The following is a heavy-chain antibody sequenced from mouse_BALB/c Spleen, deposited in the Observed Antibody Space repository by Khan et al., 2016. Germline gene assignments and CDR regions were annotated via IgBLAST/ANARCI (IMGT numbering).Heavy chain of an antibody. Sequence: EVELVESGGGLVQPKGSLKLSCAASGFTFNTYAMNWVRHAPGKGLEWVSRIRSKSNHYATYYADSVKDRFTISRDYSQSMLYLQMNNLITVATAMYYCVRQYALYWGQGTSVTVSS. CDR2: IRSKSNHYAT. CDR3: VRQYALY. D-gene: IGHD2-10*02. V-gene: IGHV10-1*02. CDR1: GFTFNTYA. J-gene: IGHJ4*01.